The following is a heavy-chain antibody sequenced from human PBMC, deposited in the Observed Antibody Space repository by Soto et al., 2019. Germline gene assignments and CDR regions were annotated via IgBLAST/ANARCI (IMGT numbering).Heavy chain of an antibody. CDR1: GFIFSSNG. Sequence: QVPLVESGGGVVQPGRSLRLSCAASGFIFSSNGMHWVRQPPGKGLEWVAGIWNDGSHESYADSVKGRFAISRDDSNNTMFLKMSGLRAEDTAVFFCASEVWAGGGNYFDYWGQGALVSVTS. J-gene: IGHJ4*02. V-gene: IGHV3-33*08. CDR3: ASEVWAGGGNYFDY. CDR2: IWNDGSHE. D-gene: IGHD6-25*01.